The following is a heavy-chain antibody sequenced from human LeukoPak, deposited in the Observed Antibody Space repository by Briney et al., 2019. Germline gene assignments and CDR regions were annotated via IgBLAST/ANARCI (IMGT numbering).Heavy chain of an antibody. Sequence: SETLSLTCAVSGYSISSGYYWGWIRQPPGKGLEWIGYIYYSGSTNYNPSLKSRVTISVDTSKNQFSLKLNSVTAADTAVYYCARGDSLNYDFWSGPNWFDPWGQGTLVTVSS. CDR1: GYSISSGYY. CDR2: IYYSGST. D-gene: IGHD3-3*01. J-gene: IGHJ5*02. CDR3: ARGDSLNYDFWSGPNWFDP. V-gene: IGHV4-61*01.